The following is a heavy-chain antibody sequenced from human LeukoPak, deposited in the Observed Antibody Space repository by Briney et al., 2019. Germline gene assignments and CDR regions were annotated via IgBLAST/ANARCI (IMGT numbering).Heavy chain of an antibody. Sequence: SETLSLTCTVSAGFINNYYWSWIRQPPGKGLEWIGYIYYSGSTNYNPSLKSRVTISVDTSKKQVSLNLSSVTAADTAVYYCARGYYDSSGYFHDAFDIWGQGTMVTVSS. J-gene: IGHJ3*02. CDR2: IYYSGST. CDR3: ARGYYDSSGYFHDAFDI. V-gene: IGHV4-59*01. CDR1: AGFINNYY. D-gene: IGHD3-22*01.